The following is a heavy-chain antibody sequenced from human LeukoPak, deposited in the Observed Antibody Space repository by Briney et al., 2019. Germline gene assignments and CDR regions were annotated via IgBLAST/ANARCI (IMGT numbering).Heavy chain of an antibody. CDR2: LSPDGDNK. J-gene: IGHJ6*02. Sequence: GGSLRLSCAASGFTFSGYWMTWVRQAPGKGLEWVANLSPDGDNKRYVESVKGRFTISRDNAKNSLYLQMNSLRAEDTAVYYCARVFKEIVVVHTGTAYYYGMDVWGQGTTVTVSS. CDR3: ARVFKEIVVVHTGTAYYYGMDV. V-gene: IGHV3-7*01. CDR1: GFTFSGYW. D-gene: IGHD2-15*01.